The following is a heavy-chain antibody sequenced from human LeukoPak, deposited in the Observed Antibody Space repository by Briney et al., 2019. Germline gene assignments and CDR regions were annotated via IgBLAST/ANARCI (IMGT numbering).Heavy chain of an antibody. CDR1: GYTLTELS. Sequence: ASVKVSCKVSGYTLTELSMHWVRQAPGKGLEWMGGFDPGGGETIYAQKFQGRVTMTEDTSADTAYMELSSLRSEDTAVYYCATVLTGYSSSWYRFDPWGQGTLVTVSS. CDR2: FDPGGGET. J-gene: IGHJ5*02. D-gene: IGHD6-13*01. V-gene: IGHV1-24*01. CDR3: ATVLTGYSSSWYRFDP.